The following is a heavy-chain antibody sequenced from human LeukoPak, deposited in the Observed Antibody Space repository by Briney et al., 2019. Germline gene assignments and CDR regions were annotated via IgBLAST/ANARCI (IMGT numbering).Heavy chain of an antibody. CDR1: GGSISSSGLY. D-gene: IGHD3-22*01. CDR2: INYSGTT. Sequence: SETLSLTCTVSGGSISSSGLYWGWIRQPPGMGLEWIGSINYSGTTYYNPSLKSRVSISVDTSKSQFSLKLSSVTATDTAVYYCARQWDSSGYHEYFQHWGQGTLVSVSS. V-gene: IGHV4-39*01. J-gene: IGHJ1*01. CDR3: ARQWDSSGYHEYFQH.